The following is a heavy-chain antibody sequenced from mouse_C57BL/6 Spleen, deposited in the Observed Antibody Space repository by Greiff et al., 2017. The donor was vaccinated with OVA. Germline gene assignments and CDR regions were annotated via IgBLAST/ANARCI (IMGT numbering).Heavy chain of an antibody. V-gene: IGHV5-4*01. Sequence: EVHLVESGGGLVKPGGSLKLSCAASGFTFSSYAMSWVRQTPERRLEWVATISDGGSYTYYPDNVKGRFTISRDNAKNNLYLQMSHLKSEDTAMYYCARDRVTTVVAPFDYWGQGTTLTVSS. D-gene: IGHD1-1*01. J-gene: IGHJ2*01. CDR1: GFTFSSYA. CDR3: ARDRVTTVVAPFDY. CDR2: ISDGGSYT.